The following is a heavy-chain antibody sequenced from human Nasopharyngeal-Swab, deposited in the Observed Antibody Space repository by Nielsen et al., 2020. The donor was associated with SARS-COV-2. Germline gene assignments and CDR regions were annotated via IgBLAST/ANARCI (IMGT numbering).Heavy chain of an antibody. CDR2: IYYSGST. V-gene: IGHV4-59*01. CDR3: ASSYYYDSSGYYVPFDY. CDR1: GGSISSYY. Sequence: SETLSLTCTVSGGSISSYYWSWIRQPPGKGLEWIGYIYYSGSTNYNPSLKSRVTISVDTSKNQFSLKLSSVTAADTAVYYCASSYYYDSSGYYVPFDYWGQGTLVTVSS. D-gene: IGHD3-22*01. J-gene: IGHJ4*02.